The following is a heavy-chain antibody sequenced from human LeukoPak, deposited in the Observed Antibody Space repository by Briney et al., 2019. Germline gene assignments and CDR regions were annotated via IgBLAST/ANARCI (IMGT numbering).Heavy chain of an antibody. CDR2: INHSGST. CDR1: GGSFSGYY. Sequence: SETLSLTCAVYGGSFSGYYWSWIRQPPGKGLEWIGEINHSGSTNYNPSLKSRVTISVDTSKNQFSLKLSSVTAADTAVYCCARGGRPDAFDIWGQGTMVTVSS. CDR3: ARGGRPDAFDI. J-gene: IGHJ3*02. V-gene: IGHV4-34*01.